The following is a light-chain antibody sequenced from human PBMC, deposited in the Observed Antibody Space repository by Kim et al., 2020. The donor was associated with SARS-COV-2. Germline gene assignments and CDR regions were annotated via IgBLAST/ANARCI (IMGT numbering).Light chain of an antibody. J-gene: IGLJ3*02. CDR2: DVS. CDR3: SSYTSSSTLV. CDR1: SSDVGGYNY. V-gene: IGLV2-14*04. Sequence: GPSITSSCTGTSSDVGGYNYVSWYQQHPGKAPNLMIYDVSKRPSGVSNRFSGSKSGNTASLTISGLQAEDEADYYCSSYTSSSTLVFGGGTKVTVL.